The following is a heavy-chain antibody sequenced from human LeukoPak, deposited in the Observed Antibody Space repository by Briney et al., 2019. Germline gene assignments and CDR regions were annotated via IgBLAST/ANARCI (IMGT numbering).Heavy chain of an antibody. J-gene: IGHJ4*02. Sequence: GGSLRLSCAASGFTFSSYSMNWVRQAPGKGLEWVSYISSSSSTIYYADSVKGRFTISRDNAKNSLYLQMNSLRAEDTAVYCCAREWELLFDYWGQGTLVTVSS. D-gene: IGHD1-26*01. V-gene: IGHV3-48*01. CDR2: ISSSSSTI. CDR1: GFTFSSYS. CDR3: AREWELLFDY.